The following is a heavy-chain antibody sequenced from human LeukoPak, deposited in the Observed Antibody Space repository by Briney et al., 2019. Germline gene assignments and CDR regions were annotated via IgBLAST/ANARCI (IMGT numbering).Heavy chain of an antibody. CDR1: GYSLSTRGMC. CDR2: IDWDDDK. D-gene: IGHD3-3*01. V-gene: IGHV2-70*11. J-gene: IGHJ3*02. CDR3: ARMDDFQDAFDI. Sequence: SGPTLVNPTQTLTLTCTFPGYSLSTRGMCVSWIHQPPGKALEWLARIDWDDDKYYTTSLKTRLTISRDTSKNQRVLTMTKMDPVDTATYYCARMDDFQDAFDIWGEGTMVTPSS.